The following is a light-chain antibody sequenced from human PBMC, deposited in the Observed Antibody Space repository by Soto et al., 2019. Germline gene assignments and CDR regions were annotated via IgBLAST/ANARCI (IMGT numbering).Light chain of an antibody. CDR2: GAS. V-gene: IGKV3-20*01. J-gene: IGKJ1*01. CDR1: QSISGSF. CDR3: QYYGSSSP. Sequence: EIGVYQSPCTLSLSTGERATLSCRASQSISGSFLAWYQQKPGQAPRLLLYGASIRATGIPDRFSGSESGTDFTLTISRLEPADFAVYYCQYYGSSSPFAQVTKVAIK.